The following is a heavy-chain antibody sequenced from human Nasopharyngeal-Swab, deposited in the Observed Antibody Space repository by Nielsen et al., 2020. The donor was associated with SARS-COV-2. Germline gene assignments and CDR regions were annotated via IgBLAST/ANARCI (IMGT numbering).Heavy chain of an antibody. V-gene: IGHV3-23*01. J-gene: IGHJ5*02. CDR3: AKVRFLEWLLRFDP. CDR2: ISISGNPT. D-gene: IGHD3-3*01. Sequence: VRQAPGKGLEWVSTISISGNPTYYAGSVKGRFTISRDNSKNTLYLQMNSLRAEDTAVYYCAKVRFLEWLLRFDPWGQGTLVTVSS.